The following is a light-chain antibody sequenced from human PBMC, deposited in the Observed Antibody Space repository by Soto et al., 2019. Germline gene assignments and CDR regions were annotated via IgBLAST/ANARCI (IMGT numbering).Light chain of an antibody. J-gene: IGKJ1*01. CDR2: KAS. V-gene: IGKV1-5*03. Sequence: DIKLNQSPSTLSAFVGARVTLTCRASQSISSWLAWYQQRPGKAPKLLIYKASSLESGVPSRFSGSGSGTEFTLTISSLQPDDFATYYCQQYNSYPWTFGQGTKVDVK. CDR1: QSISSW. CDR3: QQYNSYPWT.